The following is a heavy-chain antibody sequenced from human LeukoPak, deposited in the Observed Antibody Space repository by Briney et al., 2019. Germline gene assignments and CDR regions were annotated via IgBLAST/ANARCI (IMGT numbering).Heavy chain of an antibody. CDR1: GYSISSGYY. D-gene: IGHD1-26*01. V-gene: IGHV4-38-2*01. J-gene: IGHJ4*02. CDR2: IYHSGST. CDR3: ARVGGSYEPFDY. Sequence: SETLSLTCAVSGYSISSGYYWGWIRRPPGKGLEWIGNIYHSGSTYYNPSLQSRVTISVDTSKNQFSLKLSSVTAADTAVYYCARVGGSYEPFDYWGQGTLVTVSS.